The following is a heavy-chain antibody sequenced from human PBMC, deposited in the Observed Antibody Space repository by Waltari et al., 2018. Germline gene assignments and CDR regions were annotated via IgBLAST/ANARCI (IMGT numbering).Heavy chain of an antibody. Sequence: LVQSGAEVKKPGASVKVSCKASGYTFTGYAILWVRQAPGQGLEWTGRINPKNGDTHYAQNFRSRVALTTDTSTITAFMELQRLRSDDTAVYYCLGDSSGSHFDYWGQGTLVTVSS. CDR2: INPKNGDT. J-gene: IGHJ4*02. CDR1: GYTFTGYA. V-gene: IGHV1-2*06. D-gene: IGHD3-22*01. CDR3: LGDSSGSHFDY.